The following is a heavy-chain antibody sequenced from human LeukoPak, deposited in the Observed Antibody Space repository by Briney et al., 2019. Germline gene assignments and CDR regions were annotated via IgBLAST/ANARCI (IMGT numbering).Heavy chain of an antibody. J-gene: IGHJ4*02. CDR2: INPSGGST. V-gene: IGHV1-46*01. CDR3: ARGQAGYDSSGYSGGAFDY. CDR1: GYTFTSYY. Sequence: ASVKVSCKASGYTFTSYYMHWVRQAPGQGLGWMGIINPSGGSTSYAQKFQGRVTMTRDTSTSTVYMELSSLRSEDTAVYYCARGQAGYDSSGYSGGAFDYWGQGTLVTVSS. D-gene: IGHD3-22*01.